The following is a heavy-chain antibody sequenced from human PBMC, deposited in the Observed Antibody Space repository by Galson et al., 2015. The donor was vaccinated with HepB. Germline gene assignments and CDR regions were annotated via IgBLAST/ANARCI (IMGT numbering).Heavy chain of an antibody. CDR1: GGSISSYY. V-gene: IGHV4-4*07. CDR2: IYTSGST. Sequence: ETLSLTCTVSGGSISSYYWSWIRQPAGKGLEWIGRIYTSGSTNYNPSLKSRVTMSVDTSKNQFSLKLSSVTAADTAVYYCARETRGYCSGGSCPNWFDPWGQGTLVTVSS. J-gene: IGHJ5*02. CDR3: ARETRGYCSGGSCPNWFDP. D-gene: IGHD2-15*01.